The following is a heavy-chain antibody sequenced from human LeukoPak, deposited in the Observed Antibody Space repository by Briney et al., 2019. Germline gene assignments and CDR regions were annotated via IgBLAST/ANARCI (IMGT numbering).Heavy chain of an antibody. V-gene: IGHV3-23*01. CDR3: AKDGPRGYSSGWSPY. CDR1: GFTFSSYA. Sequence: GGSLRLSCVASGFTFSSYAMNWVRQAPGKGLEWVSYISGSGGTTYYADSVKGRFTISRDNSKNTLDLQMNSLRAEDTAVYYFAKDGPRGYSSGWSPYWGQGTLVTVSS. J-gene: IGHJ4*02. CDR2: ISGSGGTT. D-gene: IGHD6-19*01.